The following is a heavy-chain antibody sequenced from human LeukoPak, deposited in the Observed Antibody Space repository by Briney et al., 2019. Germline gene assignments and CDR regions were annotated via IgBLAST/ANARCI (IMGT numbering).Heavy chain of an antibody. V-gene: IGHV3-30*02. D-gene: IGHD3-22*01. CDR3: AKDPSYYDSRPYYFDY. Sequence: PGGSLRLSCAASGFTFSSYGMHWVRQAPGKGLEWVAFIRYDGSNKYYADSVKGRFTISRDNSKNTLYLQMNSLRAEDTAVYYCAKDPSYYDSRPYYFDYWGQGTLVTVSS. CDR2: IRYDGSNK. J-gene: IGHJ4*02. CDR1: GFTFSSYG.